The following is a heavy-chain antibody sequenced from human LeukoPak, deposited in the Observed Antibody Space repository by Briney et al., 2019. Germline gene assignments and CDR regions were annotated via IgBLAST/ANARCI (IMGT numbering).Heavy chain of an antibody. V-gene: IGHV3-21*01. CDR3: ARDHRGSPNYDSSGPLDY. CDR1: GFTFSSYS. CDR2: ISTSSSYI. D-gene: IGHD3-22*01. Sequence: GGSLRLSCAASGFTFSSYSMNWVRQAPGKGLEWVSSISTSSSYIYYADSVKGRFTISRDNAKNSLYLQMNSLRAEDTAVYYCARDHRGSPNYDSSGPLDYWGQGTLSPSPQ. J-gene: IGHJ4*02.